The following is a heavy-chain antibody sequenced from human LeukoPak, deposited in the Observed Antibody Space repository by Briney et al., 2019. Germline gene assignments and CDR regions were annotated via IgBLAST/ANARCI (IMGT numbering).Heavy chain of an antibody. CDR3: AREIGSYYPNYFDY. CDR2: IYTSGST. Sequence: SQTLSHTCTVSGGSISSGSYYWSWIRQPGGKGLEWIGRIYTSGSTNYNPSIKSRVTISVDTSKNQFSLKLSSVTAADTAVYYCAREIGSYYPNYFDYWGQGTLVTVSS. V-gene: IGHV4-61*02. D-gene: IGHD1-26*01. J-gene: IGHJ4*02. CDR1: GGSISSGSYY.